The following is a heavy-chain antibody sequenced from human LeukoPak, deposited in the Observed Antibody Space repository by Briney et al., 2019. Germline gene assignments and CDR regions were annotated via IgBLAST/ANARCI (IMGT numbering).Heavy chain of an antibody. Sequence: SETLSLTCAVDCGSFSGYYWSWIRQPPGKGLEWIVEINHSGSTNYNPSLKSRVTISVDTSKNQFSLKLSSVTAADTAVYYCARDPNHGVGYCSGGSCYSAFDIWGQGTMVTVSS. CDR3: ARDPNHGVGYCSGGSCYSAFDI. CDR1: CGSFSGYY. D-gene: IGHD2-15*01. CDR2: INHSGST. J-gene: IGHJ3*02. V-gene: IGHV4-34*01.